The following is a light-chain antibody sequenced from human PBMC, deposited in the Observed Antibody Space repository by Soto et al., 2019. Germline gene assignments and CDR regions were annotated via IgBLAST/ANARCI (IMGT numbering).Light chain of an antibody. J-gene: IGKJ3*01. CDR1: QSVGSH. CDR3: QQYDNWPPFT. CDR2: GAS. V-gene: IGKV3-15*01. Sequence: EIVMTQSPATLSVSPGERATLSCRASQSVGSHLAWYQHRPGQAPRLLIYGASYRATGIPARFSGSGSGTDFTLAISSLPSEDFAVYYCQQYDNWPPFTFGHGTKVDIK.